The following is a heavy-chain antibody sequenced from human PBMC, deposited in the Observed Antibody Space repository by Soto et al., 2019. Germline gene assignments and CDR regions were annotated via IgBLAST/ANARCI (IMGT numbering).Heavy chain of an antibody. CDR1: GGTFSNHA. CDR2: IILPFGTA. V-gene: IGHV1-69*13. CDR3: SRGPDYAGYIDD. D-gene: IGHD4-17*01. Sequence: ASVKVSCKASGGTFSNHAINWVRQAPGQGPEWMGGIILPFGTANYAQNFQGRVTITADESMTTAYLELNGLSSEDTAVYYCSRGPDYAGYIDDWGQGSLVTVSS. J-gene: IGHJ4*02.